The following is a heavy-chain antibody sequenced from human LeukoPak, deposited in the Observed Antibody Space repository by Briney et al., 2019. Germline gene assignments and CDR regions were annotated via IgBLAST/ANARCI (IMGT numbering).Heavy chain of an antibody. CDR3: TRPWGDSSQGQFDY. Sequence: GGSLRLSCAASGFSFSGSAMHWVRQASGKGLEWVGRIRSKANSYATAYAPSVKGRFTISRDDSKNTAYLQISSLKTEDTAVYYCTRPWGDSSQGQFDYWGQGTLVTVSS. D-gene: IGHD6-13*01. V-gene: IGHV3-73*01. J-gene: IGHJ4*02. CDR1: GFSFSGSA. CDR2: IRSKANSYAT.